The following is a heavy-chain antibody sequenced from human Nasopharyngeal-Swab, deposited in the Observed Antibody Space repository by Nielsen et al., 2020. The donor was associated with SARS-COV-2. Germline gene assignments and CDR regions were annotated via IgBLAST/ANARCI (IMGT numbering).Heavy chain of an antibody. CDR3: ARVEPQQWPARGNWFDP. J-gene: IGHJ5*02. D-gene: IGHD6-19*01. Sequence: WVRQAPGQGLEWMGGIIPIFGTANYAQKFQGRVTITADESTSTAYMELSSLRSEDTAVYYCARVEPQQWPARGNWFDPWGQGTLVTVSS. V-gene: IGHV1-69*01. CDR2: IIPIFGTA.